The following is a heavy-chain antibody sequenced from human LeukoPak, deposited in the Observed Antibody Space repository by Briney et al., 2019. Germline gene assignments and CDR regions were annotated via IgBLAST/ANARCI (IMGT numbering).Heavy chain of an antibody. CDR3: ARHSTTVVTFDTFDI. CDR1: GGSISSSSYY. V-gene: IGHV4-39*01. D-gene: IGHD4-23*01. J-gene: IGHJ3*02. Sequence: SETLSLTCTVSGGSISSSSYYWGWIRQPPGKGLEWIGSIYYSGSTYYNPSLKSRVTISVDTSKNQLSLKLSSVTAADTAVYYCARHSTTVVTFDTFDIWGQGTMVTVSS. CDR2: IYYSGST.